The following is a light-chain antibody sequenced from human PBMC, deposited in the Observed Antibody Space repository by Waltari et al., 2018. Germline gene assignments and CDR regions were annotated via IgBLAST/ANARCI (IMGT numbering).Light chain of an antibody. CDR2: EVS. CDR1: GSDIGTYTY. CDR3: SSYAGSYYFIS. Sequence: QSALTQPPSASGSPGQSVTISCTGTGSDIGTYTYSSWYQQPPGKAPKPILYEVSRRPSGVPDRFSGSRFGDTASLTVSGLQADDEAEYYCSSYAGSYYFISFGGGTKLTVL. J-gene: IGLJ2*01. V-gene: IGLV2-8*01.